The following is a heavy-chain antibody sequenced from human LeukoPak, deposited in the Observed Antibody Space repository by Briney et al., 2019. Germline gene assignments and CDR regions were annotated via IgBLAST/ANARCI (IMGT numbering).Heavy chain of an antibody. CDR3: ARGRRIRFLGPYYFDY. CDR2: INHSGST. Sequence: SETLSLTCAVYGGSFSGYYWSWIRQPPGKGLEWIGEINHSGSTNYNPSLKSRVTISVDTSKNQFSLKLGSVTAADTAVYYCARGRRIRFLGPYYFDYWGQGTLVTVSS. J-gene: IGHJ4*02. D-gene: IGHD3-3*01. CDR1: GGSFSGYY. V-gene: IGHV4-34*01.